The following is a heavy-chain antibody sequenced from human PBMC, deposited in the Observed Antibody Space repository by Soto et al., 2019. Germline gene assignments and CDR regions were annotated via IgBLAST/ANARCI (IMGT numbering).Heavy chain of an antibody. Sequence: PGGSLRLSCAASGFTFSSYGMHWVRQAPGKGLEWVAVISYDGSNKYYADSVKGRFTISRDNSKNTLYLQMNSLRAEDTAVYYCAKKGKDYYDSSGYLDSWGQGTLVTVSS. CDR3: AKKGKDYYDSSGYLDS. V-gene: IGHV3-30*18. CDR1: GFTFSSYG. J-gene: IGHJ4*02. D-gene: IGHD3-22*01. CDR2: ISYDGSNK.